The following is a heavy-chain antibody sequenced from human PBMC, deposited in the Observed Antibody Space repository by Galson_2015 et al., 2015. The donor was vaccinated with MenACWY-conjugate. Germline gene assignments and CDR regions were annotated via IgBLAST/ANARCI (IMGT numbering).Heavy chain of an antibody. CDR2: IYYSGST. J-gene: IGHJ5*02. CDR3: ARVGGRTGTSIFDP. V-gene: IGHV4-31*03. CDR1: GGSISSGGYY. Sequence: TLSLTCTVSGGSISSGGYYWSWIRQHPGKGLEWIGYIYYSGSTYYNPSLKSRVTISVDTSKNQFSLKLSSVTAADTAVYYCARVGGRTGTSIFDPWGQGTLVTVSS. D-gene: IGHD1-7*01.